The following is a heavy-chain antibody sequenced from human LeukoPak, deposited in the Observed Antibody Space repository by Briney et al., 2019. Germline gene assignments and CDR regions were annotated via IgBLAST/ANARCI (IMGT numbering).Heavy chain of an antibody. CDR2: ISRSGSTI. Sequence: GGSLRLSCAASGFTLSSSEMNWVRQAPGKGLEWVSYISRSGSTIFYADSVKGRFTISRDNAKNSVSLQMNSLKAEDTAVYFCARPTWTNYMDVWGKGTAVTISS. V-gene: IGHV3-48*03. D-gene: IGHD3/OR15-3a*01. CDR1: GFTLSSSE. J-gene: IGHJ6*03. CDR3: ARPTWTNYMDV.